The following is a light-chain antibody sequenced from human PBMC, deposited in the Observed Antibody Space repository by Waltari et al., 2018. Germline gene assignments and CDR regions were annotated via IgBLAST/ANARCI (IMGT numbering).Light chain of an antibody. J-gene: IGKJ4*01. V-gene: IGKV1-39*01. CDR3: QQSYSTPLT. Sequence: DIQMTQSPSSLSASVGDRVTITCRASQSISSYLNCYQHKPGKAPKLLIYAASSLQSGVPARFSGSGSGTDFTLTISSLQPEDFATYYCQQSYSTPLTFGGGTKVEIK. CDR1: QSISSY. CDR2: AAS.